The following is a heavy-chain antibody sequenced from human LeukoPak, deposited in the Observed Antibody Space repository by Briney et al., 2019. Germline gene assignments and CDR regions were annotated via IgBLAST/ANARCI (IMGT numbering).Heavy chain of an antibody. V-gene: IGHV3-30*01. CDR3: ARTSVFVTPYAQTTRPPGY. J-gene: IGHJ1*01. D-gene: IGHD6-6*01. CDR2: ISNNGSDQ. CDR1: GFTFSSYT. Sequence: GGSLRLSCSASGFTFSSYTLHWVRQAPGKGLEWVACISNNGSDQFYANSVRGRFTISRDNSNNTLYLEMNGLRPEDTAVFYCARTSVFVTPYAQTTRPPGYWGQGTLVTVS.